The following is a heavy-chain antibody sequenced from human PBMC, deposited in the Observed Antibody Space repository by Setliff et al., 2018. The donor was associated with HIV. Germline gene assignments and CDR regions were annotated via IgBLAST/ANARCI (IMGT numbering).Heavy chain of an antibody. CDR2: INQDGSET. CDR1: GFTFSSYA. V-gene: IGHV3-7*03. CDR3: ARALSYSGWRTQYFDC. D-gene: IGHD6-19*01. Sequence: GGSLRLSCAASGFTFSSYAMSWVRQAPGKGLEWVANINQDGSETYYVDSVKGRFTISRDNAENSLYLQMNSLTAEDTAVYYCARALSYSGWRTQYFDCWGQGTLVTVSS. J-gene: IGHJ4*02.